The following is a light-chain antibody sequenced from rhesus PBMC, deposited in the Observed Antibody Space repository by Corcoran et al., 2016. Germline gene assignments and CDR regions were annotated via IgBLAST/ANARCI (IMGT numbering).Light chain of an antibody. Sequence: DIVLTQSPASLAVSSGQRATITCRASERVSVFGINVIHWFQQKPGQPPKLPIYKTSIQDTGVTGRFSLSGSGTAFSLTINPVEAADAADYYFRQSKISWTCGQGTKVEIK. CDR1: ERVSVFGINV. J-gene: IGKJ1*01. CDR2: KTS. V-gene: IGKV7-13*01. CDR3: RQSKISWT.